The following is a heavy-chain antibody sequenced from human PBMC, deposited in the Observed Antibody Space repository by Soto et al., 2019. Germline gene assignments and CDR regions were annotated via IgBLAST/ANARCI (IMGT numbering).Heavy chain of an antibody. CDR2: TRDKANSYTT. D-gene: IGHD3-22*01. CDR3: ARGDTSGCVAY. Sequence: EVQLVESGGGLVQPGGSLRLSCAASGFTVSDHRMDWVRQAPGKGLEWVARTRDKANSYTTEYAASVKGRFTISRDDSKNSLYLQMNRLKTEDTAVYYCARGDTSGCVAYWGQGTLVTVSS. J-gene: IGHJ4*02. V-gene: IGHV3-72*01. CDR1: GFTVSDHR.